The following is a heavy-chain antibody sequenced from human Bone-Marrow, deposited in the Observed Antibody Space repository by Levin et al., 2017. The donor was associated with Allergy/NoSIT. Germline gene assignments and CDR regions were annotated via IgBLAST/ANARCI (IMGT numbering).Heavy chain of an antibody. CDR2: IIPIFGTA. J-gene: IGHJ4*02. V-gene: IGHV1-69*13. D-gene: IGHD2-21*01. CDR1: GGTFSSYA. Sequence: ASVKVSCKASGGTFSSYAISWVRQAPGQGLEWMGGIIPIFGTANYAQKFQGRVTITADESTSTAYMELSSLRSEDTAVYYCASFCGGDCYSGNFDYWGQGTLVTVSS. CDR3: ASFCGGDCYSGNFDY.